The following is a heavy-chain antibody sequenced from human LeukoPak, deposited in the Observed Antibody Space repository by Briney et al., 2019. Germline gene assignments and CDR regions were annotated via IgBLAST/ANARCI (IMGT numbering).Heavy chain of an antibody. Sequence: PSQTLSLTCSVSGGSISSGGYYWTWLRQSPGEGLKWIGYIHQTGNHYYKPSLQSRVTISVDTYKNQFSLRLIAVAHAATAVYYWARERRDFFWFEVWGQGTPVTVSS. CDR2: IHQTGNH. D-gene: IGHD2/OR15-2a*01. CDR1: GGSISSGGYY. J-gene: IGHJ5*02. CDR3: ARERRDFFWFEV. V-gene: IGHV4-31*03.